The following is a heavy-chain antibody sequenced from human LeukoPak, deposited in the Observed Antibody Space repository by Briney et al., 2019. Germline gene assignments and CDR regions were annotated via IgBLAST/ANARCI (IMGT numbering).Heavy chain of an antibody. CDR3: ARGVQLWLRDY. CDR2: INHSGST. V-gene: IGHV4-34*01. CDR1: GGSFSGYY. D-gene: IGHD5-18*01. J-gene: IGHJ4*02. Sequence: PSETLSLTCAVYGGSFSGYYWSWIRQPPGKGLEWIGEINHSGSTNYNPSLKSRVTISVDTSKNQFSLKLSSVTAADTAVYYCARGVQLWLRDYWGQGTLVTVSS.